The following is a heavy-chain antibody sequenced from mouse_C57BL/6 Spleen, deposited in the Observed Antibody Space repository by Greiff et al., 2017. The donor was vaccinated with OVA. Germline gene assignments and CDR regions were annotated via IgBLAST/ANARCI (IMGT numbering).Heavy chain of an antibody. CDR3: ARGGGNYYFDY. V-gene: IGHV1-55*01. J-gene: IGHJ2*01. D-gene: IGHD2-1*01. Sequence: QVHVKQPGAELVKPGASVKMSCKASGYTFTSYWITWVKQRPGQGLEWIGDIYPGSGSTNYNEKFKSKATLTVDTSSSTAYMQLSSLTSEDSAVYYCARGGGNYYFDYWGQGTTLTVSS. CDR1: GYTFTSYW. CDR2: IYPGSGST.